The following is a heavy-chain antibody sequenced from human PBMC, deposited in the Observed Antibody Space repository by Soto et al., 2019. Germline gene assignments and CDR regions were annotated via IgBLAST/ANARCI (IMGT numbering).Heavy chain of an antibody. J-gene: IGHJ5*02. V-gene: IGHV1-24*01. CDR1: GYTLTELS. CDR2: FDPEDGET. D-gene: IGHD6-13*01. CDR3: ARDWQQQLSFRDNWFDP. Sequence: ASVKVSCKVSGYTLTELSMHWVRQAPGKGLEWMGGFDPEDGETIYAQKFQGRVTITADESTSTAYMELSSLRSEDTAVYYCARDWQQQLSFRDNWFDPWGQGTLVTVSS.